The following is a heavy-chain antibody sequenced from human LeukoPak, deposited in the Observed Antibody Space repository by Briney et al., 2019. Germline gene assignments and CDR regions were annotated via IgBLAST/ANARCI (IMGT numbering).Heavy chain of an antibody. CDR2: IYHSGST. D-gene: IGHD6-19*01. Sequence: SETLSLTCAVSGGSVSSGSYYWRWIRQPPGKGLEWIGNIYHSGSTRYSPSLKSRVTISIDTSKNQFSLKLSSVTAADTAVYYCASRVAGTSMDVWGQGTTVTVSS. CDR3: ASRVAGTSMDV. CDR1: GGSVSSGSYY. V-gene: IGHV4-61*01. J-gene: IGHJ6*02.